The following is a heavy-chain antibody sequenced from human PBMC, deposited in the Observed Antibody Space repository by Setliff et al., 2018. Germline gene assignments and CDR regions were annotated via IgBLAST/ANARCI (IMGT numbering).Heavy chain of an antibody. V-gene: IGHV4-38-2*01. Sequence: SETLSLTCDVSGISITSGHYWGWIRQPPGKGLEWIATIYHRGRTYYNPSLDSRVTISRDTSKNQYSLRLRSVTAADTAVYYCASPRRDDLDTPFDAFDLWGQGTKVTVSS. CDR3: ASPRRDDLDTPFDAFDL. CDR1: GISITSGHY. J-gene: IGHJ3*01. D-gene: IGHD1-1*01. CDR2: IYHRGRT.